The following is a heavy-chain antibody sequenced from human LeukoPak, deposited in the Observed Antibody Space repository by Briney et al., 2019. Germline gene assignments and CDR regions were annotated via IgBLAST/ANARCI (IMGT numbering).Heavy chain of an antibody. CDR3: ARADDGYYDSSGYFDY. D-gene: IGHD3-22*01. V-gene: IGHV3-33*01. J-gene: IGHJ4*02. CDR1: GFTFSSYG. CDR2: IWYDGSNK. Sequence: GGSLRLSCAASGFTFSSYGMHWVRQAPGKGLEWVAVIWYDGSNKYYADSVKGRFTISRDNSKNTLYPQMNSLRAEDTAVYYCARADDGYYDSSGYFDYWGQGTLVTVSS.